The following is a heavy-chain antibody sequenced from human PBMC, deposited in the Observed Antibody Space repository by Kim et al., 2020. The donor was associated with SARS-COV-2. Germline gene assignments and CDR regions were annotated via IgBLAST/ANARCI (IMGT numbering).Heavy chain of an antibody. V-gene: IGHV4-59*01. J-gene: IGHJ5*02. CDR3: AGDRSGYDSWFDP. D-gene: IGHD5-12*01. Sequence: YKPSLKSRVTISVDTSKNEFSLKLSSVTAADAAVYYCAGDRSGYDSWFDPWGQGTLVIVSS.